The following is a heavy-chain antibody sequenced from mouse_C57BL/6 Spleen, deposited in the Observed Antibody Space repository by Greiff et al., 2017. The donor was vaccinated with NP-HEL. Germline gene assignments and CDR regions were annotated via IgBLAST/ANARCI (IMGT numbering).Heavy chain of an antibody. CDR3: ARTAYGSSYAAWFAY. CDR2: IYPRSGNT. V-gene: IGHV1-81*01. Sequence: QVQLQQSGAELARPGASVKLSCKASGYTFTSYGISWVKQRTGQGLEWIGEIYPRSGNTYYNEKFKGKATLTADKSSSTAYMALRSLTSEDSAVYFCARTAYGSSYAAWFAYWGQGTLVTVSA. CDR1: GYTFTSYG. J-gene: IGHJ3*01. D-gene: IGHD1-1*01.